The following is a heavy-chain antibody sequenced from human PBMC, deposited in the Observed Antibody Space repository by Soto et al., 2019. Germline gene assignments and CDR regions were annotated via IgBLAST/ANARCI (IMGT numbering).Heavy chain of an antibody. D-gene: IGHD3-16*01. Sequence: QSQTLSLTCAISGDSVSSNSAAWNWIRQSPSRGLEWLGRTYYRSKWYNDYAVSVKSRITINPDTSKNQFSLQLNSVTPEDTAVYYCARDLPGGIDPEFYYFDYWGQGTLVTVSS. CDR1: GDSVSSNSAA. V-gene: IGHV6-1*01. J-gene: IGHJ4*02. CDR2: TYYRSKWYN. CDR3: ARDLPGGIDPEFYYFDY.